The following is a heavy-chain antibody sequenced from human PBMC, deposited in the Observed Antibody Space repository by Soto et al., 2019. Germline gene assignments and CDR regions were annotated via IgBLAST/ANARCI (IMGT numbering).Heavy chain of an antibody. CDR1: GFTFSYG. D-gene: IGHD2-15*01. J-gene: IGHJ4*02. CDR2: ISYDSSNK. CDR3: AKLVIGYCSGNTCDDY. V-gene: IGHV3-30*18. Sequence: VQLLASGGGLIQPGGSLRLSCAASGFTFSYGIHWLRQAPGKGLEWVAYISYDSSNKFYGDSVKGRFTISSDNSKNTQFLQMNSLRAEDTAVYYCAKLVIGYCSGNTCDDYWGQGTLVAVSS.